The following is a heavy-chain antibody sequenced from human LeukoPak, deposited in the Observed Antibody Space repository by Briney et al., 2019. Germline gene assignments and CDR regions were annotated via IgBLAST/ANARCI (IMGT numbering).Heavy chain of an antibody. D-gene: IGHD5-12*01. CDR2: IKTRSDGGTT. V-gene: IGHV3-15*07. J-gene: IGHJ4*02. CDR1: GFTFYNTW. Sequence: GGSLRLSCTISGFTFYNTWMNWVRRAPGKGLEWVGRIKTRSDGGTTDYAAPINGRFTISRDDSKSTLFLQMNSLKTEDTAVYYCATGGYDFSYWGQGTQVTVSS. CDR3: ATGGYDFSY.